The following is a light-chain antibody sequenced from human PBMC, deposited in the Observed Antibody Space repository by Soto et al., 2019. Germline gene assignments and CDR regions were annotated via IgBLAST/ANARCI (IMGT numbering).Light chain of an antibody. CDR3: QQYNNWPPWT. CDR1: QSVSTY. CDR2: DAS. J-gene: IGKJ1*01. Sequence: ETVLTQAVAAMSLYPGESATLSCRASQSVSTYLAWYQQKPGQAPRLLIYDASNRVTGIPASFRGSGSATDFTLTISSLQPDDFAVYYCQQYNNWPPWTFGQGTKVDIK. V-gene: IGKV3-11*01.